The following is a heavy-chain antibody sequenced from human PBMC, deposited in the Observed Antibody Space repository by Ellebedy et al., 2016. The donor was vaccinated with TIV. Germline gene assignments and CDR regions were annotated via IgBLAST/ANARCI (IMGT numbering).Heavy chain of an antibody. CDR2: IYPGDSDT. J-gene: IGHJ6*02. Sequence: GESLKISCKGSGYSFTSYWIGWVRQMPGKGLEWMGIIYPGDSDTRYSPSFQGQVTISADNSISTAYLQWSSLKASDTAMYYCARGTRYFDSRKYYYYGMDVWGQGTTVTVSS. D-gene: IGHD3-9*01. CDR1: GYSFTSYW. V-gene: IGHV5-51*01. CDR3: ARGTRYFDSRKYYYYGMDV.